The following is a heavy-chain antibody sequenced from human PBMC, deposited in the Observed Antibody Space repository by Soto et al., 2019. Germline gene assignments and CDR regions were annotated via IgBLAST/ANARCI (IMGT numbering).Heavy chain of an antibody. Sequence: EVQLVESGGGLVQPGGSLRLSCAASGFTFSNYWMHWVRQAPGKGLVWVSRISDDGGSTTYADSVKGRFTISRDNAKNMLSLQMTSLRAEDTAVYYCVRAGANDFWGQGTLVTVSS. D-gene: IGHD7-27*01. V-gene: IGHV3-74*01. J-gene: IGHJ4*02. CDR3: VRAGANDF. CDR1: GFTFSNYW. CDR2: ISDDGGST.